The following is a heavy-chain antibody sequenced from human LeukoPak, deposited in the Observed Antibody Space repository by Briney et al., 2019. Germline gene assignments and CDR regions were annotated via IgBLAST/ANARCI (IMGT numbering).Heavy chain of an antibody. CDR2: IYHSGST. CDR3: ARGVPSMDV. D-gene: IGHD2-2*01. Sequence: SETLSLTCTISGYSISSGYYWGWIRQPPGKGLEWIGSIYHSGSTYYNPSLKSRVTISVDTSKNQFSLKLSSVTAADTAVYYCARGVPSMDVWGKGTTVTVSS. CDR1: GYSISSGYY. V-gene: IGHV4-38-2*02. J-gene: IGHJ6*03.